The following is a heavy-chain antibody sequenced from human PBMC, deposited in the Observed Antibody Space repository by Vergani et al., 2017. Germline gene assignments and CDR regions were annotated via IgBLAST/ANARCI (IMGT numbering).Heavy chain of an antibody. J-gene: IGHJ5*02. CDR2: MNPNSGNT. CDR3: ARGNGDYDNWFDP. CDR1: GYTFTSYD. Sequence: QVQLVQSGAEVKKPGASVKVSCKASGYTFTSYDINWVRQATGQGLEWMGWMNPNSGNTNYAQKLQGRVTMTTDTSTSTAYMELRSLRSDDTAVYYCARGNGDYDNWFDPWGQGTLVTVSS. D-gene: IGHD4-17*01. V-gene: IGHV1-8*01.